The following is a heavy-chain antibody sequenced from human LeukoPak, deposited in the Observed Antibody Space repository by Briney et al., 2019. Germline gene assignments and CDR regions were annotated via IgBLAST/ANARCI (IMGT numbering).Heavy chain of an antibody. V-gene: IGHV3-23*01. CDR1: GFTFTSYA. CDR3: AKASHYDILTGRHSARLWYFDY. Sequence: GGSLRLSCASSGFTFTSYAMSWVRQAPGKGLEWVSGISGGGGSTYYADSVKGRFSISRDNSKNNLYLQMNSLRAEDTAVYYCAKASHYDILTGRHSARLWYFDYWGQGTLVTVSS. D-gene: IGHD3-9*01. CDR2: ISGGGGST. J-gene: IGHJ4*02.